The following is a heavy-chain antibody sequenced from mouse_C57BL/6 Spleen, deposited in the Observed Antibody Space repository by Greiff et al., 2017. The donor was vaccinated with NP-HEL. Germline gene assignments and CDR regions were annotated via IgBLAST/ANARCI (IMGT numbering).Heavy chain of an antibody. Sequence: QVTLKESGPGILQSSQTLSLTCSFSGFSLSTSGMGVSWIRQPSGKGLEWLAHIYWDDDKRYNPSLKSRLTISKDTSRNQVFLKIPSVDTADTATYYCARSSYYSNYYYFDYWGQGTTLTVSS. CDR1: GFSLSTSGMG. D-gene: IGHD2-5*01. V-gene: IGHV8-12*01. CDR3: ARSSYYSNYYYFDY. J-gene: IGHJ2*01. CDR2: IYWDDDK.